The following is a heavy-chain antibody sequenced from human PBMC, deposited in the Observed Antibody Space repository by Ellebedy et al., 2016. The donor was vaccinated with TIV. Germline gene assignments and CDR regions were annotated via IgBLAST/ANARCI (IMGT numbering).Heavy chain of an antibody. J-gene: IGHJ3*01. D-gene: IGHD3-9*01. CDR3: ARTPDYDILTGPGLRGAFDV. CDR2: VSYDGSNK. Sequence: PGGSLRLSCAASGFPFTSYAMHWVRQAPGKGLEWVSVVSYDGSNKYYADSVKGRFTISRDNSKNTMYLQMNSLRVEDTDVYFCARTPDYDILTGPGLRGAFDVWGQGTLVTVSS. V-gene: IGHV3-30*01. CDR1: GFPFTSYA.